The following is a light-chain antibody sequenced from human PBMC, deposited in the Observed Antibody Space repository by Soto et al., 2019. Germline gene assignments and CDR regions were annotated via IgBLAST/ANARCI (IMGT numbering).Light chain of an antibody. Sequence: EIVMTQSPATLSVSPGERATLSCRASQSVGISSVAWYQHKLVQAPRLLIHDASSRATGIPDRFSGSGSGTDFTLIISRLEPEDFAVYYCQQYGGSPRTFGQG. J-gene: IGKJ1*01. CDR3: QQYGGSPRT. CDR1: QSVGISS. V-gene: IGKV3-20*01. CDR2: DAS.